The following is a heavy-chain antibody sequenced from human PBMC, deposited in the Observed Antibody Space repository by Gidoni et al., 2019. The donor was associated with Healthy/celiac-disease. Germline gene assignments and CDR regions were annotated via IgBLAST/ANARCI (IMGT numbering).Heavy chain of an antibody. Sequence: QVQLQQWGAGLLKPSETLSLTCAVYGGSFSGYYWSWIRQPPGKGLEWIGEINHSGSTNYNPSLKSRVTISVDTSKNQFSLKLSSVTAADAAVYYCARTGIAARPGWFDPWGQGTLVTVSS. CDR3: ARTGIAARPGWFDP. V-gene: IGHV4-34*01. J-gene: IGHJ5*02. CDR2: INHSGST. D-gene: IGHD6-6*01. CDR1: GGSFSGYY.